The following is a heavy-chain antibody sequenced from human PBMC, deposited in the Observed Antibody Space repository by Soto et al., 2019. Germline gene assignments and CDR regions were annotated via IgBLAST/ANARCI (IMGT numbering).Heavy chain of an antibody. V-gene: IGHV3-48*03. J-gene: IGHJ4*02. CDR3: AREIREYDYVWGSYRYTYYFDY. CDR1: VLTFRSYE. D-gene: IGHD3-16*02. Sequence: PGGSMRLCCASSVLTFRSYEMNWVRQAPGKGLELVSYISSSCSTIYYADSVKGRFTISRDNAKNSLYLQMNSLRAEDTAVYYCAREIREYDYVWGSYRYTYYFDYRGQGTLVTVSS. CDR2: ISSSCSTI.